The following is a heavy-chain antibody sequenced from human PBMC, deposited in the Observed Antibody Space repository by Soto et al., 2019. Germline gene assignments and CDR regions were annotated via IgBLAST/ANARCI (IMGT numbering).Heavy chain of an antibody. CDR2: IWYDGSNK. D-gene: IGHD3-22*01. J-gene: IGHJ3*02. Sequence: QVQLVESGGGVVQPGRSLRLSCAASGFTFSSYGMHWVRQAPGKGLEWVAVIWYDGSNKYYADSVKGRFTISRDNSKNTLYLQMNSLRAEDTAVYYCARREYYYDSSDAFDIWGQGTMVTVSS. CDR1: GFTFSSYG. V-gene: IGHV3-33*01. CDR3: ARREYYYDSSDAFDI.